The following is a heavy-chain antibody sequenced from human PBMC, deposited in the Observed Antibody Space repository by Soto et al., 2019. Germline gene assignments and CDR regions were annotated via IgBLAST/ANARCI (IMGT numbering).Heavy chain of an antibody. D-gene: IGHD6-13*01. CDR1: GGTFSSYA. V-gene: IGHV1-69*01. Sequence: QVQLVQSGAEVKKPGSSVKVSCKASGGTFSSYAISWVRQAPGQGLEWMGGIIPIFGTANYAQTFQGRVTITADESTSTAYMELSSLRSEDTSVYSCALTSAWYGDYYYYGMDVWGQGTTGTFSS. CDR2: IIPIFGTA. J-gene: IGHJ6*02. CDR3: ALTSAWYGDYYYYGMDV.